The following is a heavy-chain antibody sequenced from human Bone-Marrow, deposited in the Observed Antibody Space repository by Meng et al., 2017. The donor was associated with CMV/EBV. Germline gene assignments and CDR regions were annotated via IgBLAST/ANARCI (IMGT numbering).Heavy chain of an antibody. CDR3: AHSQFQLWPLDS. CDR2: IYWNDDK. V-gene: IGHV2-5*01. CDR1: GVSLSTSGVR. J-gene: IGHJ4*02. D-gene: IGHD5-18*01. Sequence: CTVPGVSLSTSGVRVGRIRPPPGKALEWLALIYWNDDKRYSPSLKSRLTITKDTSNNQVVLTMTNMDPVDTATYYCAHSQFQLWPLDSWGQGTLVTVSS.